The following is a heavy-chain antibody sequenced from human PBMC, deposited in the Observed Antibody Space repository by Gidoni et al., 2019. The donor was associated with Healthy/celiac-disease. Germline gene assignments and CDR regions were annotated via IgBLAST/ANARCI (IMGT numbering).Heavy chain of an antibody. Sequence: EVQLVESGGGLVKQGRSMRLSWKASGSTLGAYGMSWIRQAPGKGLEWVGFIRSKAYGGTTEYAASVKGRFTISRDDSKSIAYLQMNSLKTEDTAVYYCTRAAGGMANGSGSRRNWFDPWGQGTLVTVSS. CDR3: TRAAGGMANGSGSRRNWFDP. V-gene: IGHV3-49*05. J-gene: IGHJ5*02. CDR1: GSTLGAYG. D-gene: IGHD6-19*01. CDR2: IRSKAYGGTT.